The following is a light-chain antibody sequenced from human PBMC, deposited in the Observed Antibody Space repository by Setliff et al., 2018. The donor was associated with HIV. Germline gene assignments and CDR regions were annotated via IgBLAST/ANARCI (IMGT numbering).Light chain of an antibody. CDR2: EAT. CDR3: SSYAGYGTGM. Sequence: QSALTQPASVSGSPGQSITISCTGTSSDVGGYNLVSWYQHHPGKAPKLMIYEATKRPSGIYDRFSGSKSGYTASLTISGLQAEDESDYYCSSYAGYGTGMFGGGTKVTVL. CDR1: SSDVGGYNL. V-gene: IGLV2-23*01. J-gene: IGLJ3*02.